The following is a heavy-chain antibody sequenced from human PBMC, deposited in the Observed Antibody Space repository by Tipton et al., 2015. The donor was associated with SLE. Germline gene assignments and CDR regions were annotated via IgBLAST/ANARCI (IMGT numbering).Heavy chain of an antibody. CDR3: ASRGRWEQPEDY. J-gene: IGHJ4*02. Sequence: TLSLTCSVSGEYISTHNDYLAWIRQPPGKGLEWLGRVSYSGTTHYNPSLKSRVTISGDTSKNQVSLRLSSVTAADTAVYYCASRGRWEQPEDYWGQGTLVTVSS. CDR1: GEYISTHNDY. V-gene: IGHV4-39*07. CDR2: VSYSGTT. D-gene: IGHD1-26*01.